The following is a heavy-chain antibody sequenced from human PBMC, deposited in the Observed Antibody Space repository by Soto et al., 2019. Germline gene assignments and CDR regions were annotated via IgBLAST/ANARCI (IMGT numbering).Heavy chain of an antibody. CDR3: AREGVSSSWYNYYGMDV. V-gene: IGHV4-59*01. CDR2: IYYSGST. Sequence: SDTVRLTVADAGSAISSGCRSWIRQPPGKGLEWIGYIYYSGSTNYNPSLKSRVTISVDTSKNQFSLKLSSVTAADTAVYYCAREGVSSSWYNYYGMDVWGQGTTVTVSS. D-gene: IGHD6-13*01. J-gene: IGHJ6*02. CDR1: GSAISSGC.